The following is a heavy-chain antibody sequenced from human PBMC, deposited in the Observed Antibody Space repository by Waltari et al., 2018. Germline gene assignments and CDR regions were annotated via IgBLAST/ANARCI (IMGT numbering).Heavy chain of an antibody. CDR1: GGTFSSYA. J-gene: IGHJ2*01. V-gene: IGHV1-69*12. D-gene: IGHD2-2*02. CDR3: ARDPGYCSSTSCYTGGGSWWYFDL. Sequence: QVQLVQSGAEVKKPGSSVKVSCKASGGTFSSYAISWVRQAPGQGLEWMGGIIPIFGTANYAQKFQGRVTITADESTSTAYMELSSLRSEDTAVYYCARDPGYCSSTSCYTGGGSWWYFDLWGRGTLVTVSS. CDR2: IIPIFGTA.